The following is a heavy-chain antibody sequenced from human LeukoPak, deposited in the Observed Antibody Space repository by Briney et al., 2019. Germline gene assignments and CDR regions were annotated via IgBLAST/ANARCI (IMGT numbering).Heavy chain of an antibody. CDR3: ARDGYYDILTGYYLLDY. J-gene: IGHJ4*02. Sequence: PSETLSLTCAVSGGSISSSNWWSWVRQPPGKGLEWIGEIYHSGSTNYNPSLNPSLKSRVTISVDKSKNQFSLKLNSVTAADTAVYYCARDGYYDILTGYYLLDYWGQGTLVTVSS. D-gene: IGHD3-9*01. V-gene: IGHV4-4*02. CDR1: GGSISSSNW. CDR2: IYHSGST.